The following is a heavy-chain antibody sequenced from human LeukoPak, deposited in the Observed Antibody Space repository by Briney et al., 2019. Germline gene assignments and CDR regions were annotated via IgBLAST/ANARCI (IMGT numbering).Heavy chain of an antibody. CDR2: IKQDGSEK. Sequence: GGSLRLSCAASGFTFSSYWMSWVRQAPGKGLGWVANIKQDGSEKYYVASVKGRFTISRDNAKNSLYLQMNSPRAEDTAVYYCAKDSRTTPKGYWGQGTLVTVSS. CDR1: GFTFSSYW. J-gene: IGHJ4*02. V-gene: IGHV3-7*03. CDR3: AKDSRTTPKGY. D-gene: IGHD2-15*01.